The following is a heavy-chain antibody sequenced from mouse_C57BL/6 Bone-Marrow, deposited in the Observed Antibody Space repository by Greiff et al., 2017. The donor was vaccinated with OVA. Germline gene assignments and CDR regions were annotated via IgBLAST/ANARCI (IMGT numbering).Heavy chain of an antibody. Sequence: VHLQQSGAELVRPGASVKLSCKASGYTFTDYYINWVKQRPGQGLEWIARIYPGSGNTYYNEKFKGKATLTAEKSSSTAYMQLSSLTSEDSAVYFCAAFITTVVGYFDYWGQGTTLTVSS. D-gene: IGHD1-1*01. V-gene: IGHV1-76*01. CDR2: IYPGSGNT. CDR1: GYTFTDYY. CDR3: AAFITTVVGYFDY. J-gene: IGHJ2*01.